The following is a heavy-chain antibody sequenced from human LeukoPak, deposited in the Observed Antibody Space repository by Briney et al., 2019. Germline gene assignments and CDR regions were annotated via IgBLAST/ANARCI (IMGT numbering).Heavy chain of an antibody. CDR3: ARVLYDSSGYYYAS. Sequence: GGSLRLSCAASGFTFSSYAMHWVRQAPGKGLEYVSAISSNGGSTYYANSVKGRFTISRDNSKNTLYLQMGSLRAEDMAVYYCARVLYDSSGYYYASWGQGTLVTVSS. J-gene: IGHJ5*02. CDR1: GFTFSSYA. V-gene: IGHV3-64*01. CDR2: ISSNGGST. D-gene: IGHD3-22*01.